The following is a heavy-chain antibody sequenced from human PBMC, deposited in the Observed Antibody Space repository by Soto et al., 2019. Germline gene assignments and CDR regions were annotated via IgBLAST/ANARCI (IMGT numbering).Heavy chain of an antibody. CDR2: IYYSGSA. D-gene: IGHD3-10*01. V-gene: IGHV4-61*01. CDR1: GDSVTSVSDY. J-gene: IGHJ6*04. Sequence: PSETLSLTCTVSGDSVTSVSDYWSWIRQPPGKGLEWIGYIYYSGSADYNPSLGSRVTISIDTSKNQFSLKLTSVTAADTAVYYCARGVGFGYYYYHTGLWGKGTTVTVSS. CDR3: ARGVGFGYYYYHTGL.